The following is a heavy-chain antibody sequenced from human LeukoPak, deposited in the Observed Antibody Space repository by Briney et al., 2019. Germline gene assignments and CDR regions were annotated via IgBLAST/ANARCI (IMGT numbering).Heavy chain of an antibody. CDR2: IYYSGST. Sequence: SETLSLTCTVSGGSISSYYWSWLRQPPGKGLEWIGYIYYSGSTNYNPSLTSRVTISVDTSKNQFALKLSPVTAADTAVYYCASAVGDRRIAARSLNFDYWGQGTLVTVSS. D-gene: IGHD6-6*01. CDR3: ASAVGDRRIAARSLNFDY. CDR1: GGSISSYY. J-gene: IGHJ4*02. V-gene: IGHV4-59*01.